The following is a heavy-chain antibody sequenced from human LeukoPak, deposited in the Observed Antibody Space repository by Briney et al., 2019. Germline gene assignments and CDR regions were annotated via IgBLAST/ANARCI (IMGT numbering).Heavy chain of an antibody. J-gene: IGHJ4*02. CDR1: GGSISSYY. CDR2: IYYSGST. D-gene: IGHD1-26*01. V-gene: IGHV4-59*08. Sequence: SETLSLTCTVSGGSISSYYWSWIRQPPRKGLEWIGYIYYSGSTNYNPSLKSRVTISVDTSKNQFSLKLSSVTAADTAVYYCARHLNPRHSGSYYFDYWGQGTLVTVSS. CDR3: ARHLNPRHSGSYYFDY.